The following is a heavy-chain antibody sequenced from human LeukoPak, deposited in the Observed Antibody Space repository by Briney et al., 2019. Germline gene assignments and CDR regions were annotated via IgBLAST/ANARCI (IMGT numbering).Heavy chain of an antibody. Sequence: ASVKVSCKASRYTFTGYYMHWVRQAPGQGLEWMGWINPNSGGTNYAQKFQGRVTMTRDTSISTAYMELSRLRSDDTAVYYCAREMGHSTMISGAWGQGTLVTVSS. D-gene: IGHD3-16*01. V-gene: IGHV1-2*02. CDR1: RYTFTGYY. J-gene: IGHJ5*02. CDR2: INPNSGGT. CDR3: AREMGHSTMISGA.